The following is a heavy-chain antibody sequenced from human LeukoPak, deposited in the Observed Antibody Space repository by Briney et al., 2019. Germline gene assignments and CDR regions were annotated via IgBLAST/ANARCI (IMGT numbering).Heavy chain of an antibody. Sequence: SETLSLTCAVYGGSFSGYYWSWIRQPPGKGLECIGEINHSGSTNYNPSLKSRVTVSVDTSKNQFSLGLSSVTAADTAVYYCARPGYSGYQYWGQGTLVTVSS. CDR3: ARPGYSGYQY. D-gene: IGHD5-12*01. V-gene: IGHV4-34*01. J-gene: IGHJ4*02. CDR1: GGSFSGYY. CDR2: INHSGST.